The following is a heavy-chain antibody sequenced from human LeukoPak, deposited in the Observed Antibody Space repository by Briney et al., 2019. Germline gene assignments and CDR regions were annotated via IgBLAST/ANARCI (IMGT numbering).Heavy chain of an antibody. CDR3: AKDTTPPKAGFDP. D-gene: IGHD1-26*01. CDR2: IRYDGSNK. J-gene: IGHJ5*02. Sequence: GGSLTLSCAASGFTFSSYGMHWVRQAPGKGLEWVAFIRYDGSNKYYADSVKGRFTISRDNSKNTLYLQMNSLRAEDTAVYYCAKDTTPPKAGFDPWGQGTLVTVSS. V-gene: IGHV3-30*02. CDR1: GFTFSSYG.